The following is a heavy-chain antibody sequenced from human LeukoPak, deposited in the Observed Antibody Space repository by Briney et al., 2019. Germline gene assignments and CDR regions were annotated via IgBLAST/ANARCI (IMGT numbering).Heavy chain of an antibody. D-gene: IGHD6-13*01. CDR1: GYTFTSYG. V-gene: IGHV1-18*01. Sequence: ASVKVSCKASGYTFTSYGITWVRQAPGQGLEWMGWFNPENGNTNYTQKVQGRVTMTADTSTSTSYMELRSLRSDDTAVYYCAREHSSSWDQFDYWGQGTLVTVSS. CDR2: FNPENGNT. CDR3: AREHSSSWDQFDY. J-gene: IGHJ4*02.